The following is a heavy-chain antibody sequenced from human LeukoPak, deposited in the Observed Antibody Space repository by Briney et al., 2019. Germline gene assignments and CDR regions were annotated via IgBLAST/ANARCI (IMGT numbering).Heavy chain of an antibody. CDR3: ARVSRGDYTDLDY. V-gene: IGHV7-4-1*04. D-gene: IGHD4-17*01. J-gene: IGHJ4*02. CDR1: GYSLIDYA. Sequence: ASVKVSCKASGYSLIDYAMNWVRQAPGQGLEWMGGINTKTGNPTYGQGFTGRFVFSFDTSVSMAYLQISSLKAEDTAVYYCARVSRGDYTDLDYWGQGTLVTVSS. CDR2: INTKTGNP.